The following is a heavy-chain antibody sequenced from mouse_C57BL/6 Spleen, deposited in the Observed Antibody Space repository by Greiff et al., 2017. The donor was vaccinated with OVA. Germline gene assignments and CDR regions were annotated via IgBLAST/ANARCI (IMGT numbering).Heavy chain of an antibody. CDR2: IDPEDGET. J-gene: IGHJ4*01. Sequence: VQLKESGAELVKPGASVKLSCTASGFNIKDYYMHWVKQRTEQGLEWIGRIDPEDGETKYAPKFQGKATIPADTSSNTAYLQLSSLTSEDTAVYYCARSVVTGRGYYYAMDGWGQGTSVTVSS. V-gene: IGHV14-2*01. D-gene: IGHD2-2*01. CDR1: GFNIKDYY. CDR3: ARSVVTGRGYYYAMDG.